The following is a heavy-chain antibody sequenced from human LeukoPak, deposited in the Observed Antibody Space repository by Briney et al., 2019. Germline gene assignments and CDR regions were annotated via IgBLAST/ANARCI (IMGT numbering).Heavy chain of an antibody. V-gene: IGHV1-2*07. CDR2: IIPNSGDT. CDR3: ARVSEMAAYGFDI. D-gene: IGHD2-8*01. J-gene: IGHJ3*02. CDR1: GYTFNGYY. Sequence: GASVKVSCKASGYTFNGYYIHWVRQAPGQGLEWMGRIIPNSGDTNHAHKFQGRVTMTRDTSISTAYMELSSLRSDDTAVYYCARVSEMAAYGFDIWGQGTIVTVSS.